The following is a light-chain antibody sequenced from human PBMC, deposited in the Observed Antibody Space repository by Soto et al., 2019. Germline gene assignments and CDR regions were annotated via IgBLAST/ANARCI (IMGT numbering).Light chain of an antibody. CDR1: QSVSSNY. CDR2: GAS. CDR3: QQYGTSPPWT. Sequence: EFVLTQSPGTLSLSPGERATLSCRASQSVSSNYLAWYQQKPGQAPRLLVYGASSRATGIPDRFSGSGSGTDFTLTISRLEPDDFAVYYCQQYGTSPPWTFGQGTKVEIK. V-gene: IGKV3-20*01. J-gene: IGKJ1*01.